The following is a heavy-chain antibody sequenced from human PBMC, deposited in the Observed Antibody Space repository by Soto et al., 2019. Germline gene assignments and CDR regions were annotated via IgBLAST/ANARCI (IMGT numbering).Heavy chain of an antibody. V-gene: IGHV3-23*01. CDR1: GFTFSSYA. CDR3: AHNRRDDILTGFDY. J-gene: IGHJ4*02. Sequence: PGGSLRLSCAASGFTFSSYAMSWVRQAPGKGLEWVSAISGSGGSTYYAGSVKGRFTISRDNSKNTLYLQMNSLRAEDTAVYYCAHNRRDDILTGFDYWGQGTLVTVSS. CDR2: ISGSGGST. D-gene: IGHD3-9*01.